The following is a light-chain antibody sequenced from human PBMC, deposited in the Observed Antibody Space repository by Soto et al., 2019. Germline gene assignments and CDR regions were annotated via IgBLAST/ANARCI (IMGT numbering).Light chain of an antibody. CDR2: LGS. Sequence: EIVMTQSPLSLTVTPGEPASISCRSSQTLLHSNGYNYLDWYLQKPGQSPQLLIYLGSNRASGVPDRVSGSGSGTDFTLKISRVEAEDVGVYYCMQPLQTHPTFCQGTKLEIK. CDR1: QTLLHSNGYNY. V-gene: IGKV2-28*01. J-gene: IGKJ2*01. CDR3: MQPLQTHPT.